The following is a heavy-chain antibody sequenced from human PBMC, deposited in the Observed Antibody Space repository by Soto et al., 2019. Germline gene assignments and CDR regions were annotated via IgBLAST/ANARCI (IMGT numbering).Heavy chain of an antibody. V-gene: IGHV3-7*01. CDR1: GLTFSTYW. CDR2: INQDGSET. CDR3: SRSLNS. J-gene: IGHJ4*02. Sequence: EVQLMESGGGLVQPGGSLRLSCAASGLTFSTYWMDWVRQTPGKGLEWVANINQDGSETNYVDSVKGRFTIYRDNAKNSLYLQMSSLPAEDSALYYCSRSLNSWGQGTLVTVSS.